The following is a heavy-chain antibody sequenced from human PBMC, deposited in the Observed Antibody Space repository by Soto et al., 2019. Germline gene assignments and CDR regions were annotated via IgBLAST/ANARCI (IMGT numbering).Heavy chain of an antibody. Sequence: SETLSLTCTVSGASLTNYYWSWIRQPPGKGLEWIGFIYYSGSTNYTPSLKSRVTISVDTSKNQFSLRLSSVTAADTAVYYCARYQRTTTAAGVAFDYWGQGTLVTVS. CDR2: IYYSGST. D-gene: IGHD6-13*01. J-gene: IGHJ4*02. CDR1: GASLTNYY. V-gene: IGHV4-59*08. CDR3: ARYQRTTTAAGVAFDY.